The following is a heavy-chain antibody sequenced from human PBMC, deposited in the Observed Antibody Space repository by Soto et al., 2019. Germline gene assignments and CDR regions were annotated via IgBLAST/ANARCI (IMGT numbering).Heavy chain of an antibody. D-gene: IGHD2-15*01. CDR3: ATRMTLVG. CDR1: EFPLSHHR. V-gene: IGHV5-10-1*01. Sequence: PGGSPENPRPGSEFPLSHHRINWVRQVPGKGLEWMGRIDPGDSQTNYSPSFRGHVTISADKSVNTAYLQWDSLKASDTAIYYCATRMTLVGWGQGTLVTVSS. CDR2: IDPGDSQT. J-gene: IGHJ4*02.